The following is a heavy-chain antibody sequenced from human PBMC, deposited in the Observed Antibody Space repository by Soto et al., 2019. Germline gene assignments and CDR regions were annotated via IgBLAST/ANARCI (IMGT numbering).Heavy chain of an antibody. CDR2: INHSGST. Sequence: QVQLQQWGAGLLKPSETLSLTCAVYGGSFSGYYWSWIRQPPGKGLEWIGEINHSGSTNYNPSLKSRVTISVDTSYSPFPLKLSSVNAADTAVYSCARGRRSNYDYYNGIDVWGKGTTVTGSS. CDR1: GGSFSGYY. J-gene: IGHJ6*04. V-gene: IGHV4-34*01. CDR3: ARGRRSNYDYYNGIDV.